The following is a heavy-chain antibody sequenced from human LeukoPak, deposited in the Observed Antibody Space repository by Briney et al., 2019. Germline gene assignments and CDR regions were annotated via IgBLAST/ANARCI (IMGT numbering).Heavy chain of an antibody. J-gene: IGHJ4*02. D-gene: IGHD3-10*01. CDR2: ISAYNSNT. CDR1: GYTFTSYG. V-gene: IGHV1-18*04. CDR3: ARVRGSGSSASVPLGY. Sequence: ASLKLSCKASGYTFTSYGISWVRQAPGQGLEWMGWISAYNSNTNYAQKLQGRVTMTTDTSTSTAYMELRSLRSDDTAVYYCARVRGSGSSASVPLGYWGQGTLVTVSS.